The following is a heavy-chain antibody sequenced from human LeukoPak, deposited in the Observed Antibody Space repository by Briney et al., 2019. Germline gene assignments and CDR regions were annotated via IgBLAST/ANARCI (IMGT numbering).Heavy chain of an antibody. V-gene: IGHV1-8*02. CDR3: ARVKWAVAGTGIYYYGMDV. CDR1: GYTFTGYY. J-gene: IGHJ6*02. CDR2: MNPNSGNT. Sequence: ASVKVSCEASGYTFTGYYIHWVRQATGQGLEWMGWMNPNSGNTGYAQKFQGRVTMTRNTSISTAYMELSSLRSEDTAVYYCARVKWAVAGTGIYYYGMDVWGQGTTVTVSS. D-gene: IGHD6-19*01.